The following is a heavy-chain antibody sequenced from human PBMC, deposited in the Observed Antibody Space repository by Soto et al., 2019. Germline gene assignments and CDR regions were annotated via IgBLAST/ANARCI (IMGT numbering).Heavy chain of an antibody. V-gene: IGHV5-51*01. J-gene: IGHJ6*02. CDR2: IYPGDSDT. CDR3: ARTARQAVADEVLGYYYYGMDV. CDR1: GYSFTSYW. D-gene: IGHD6-19*01. Sequence: GESLKISCKGSGYSFTSYWIGWVRQMPGKGLEWMGIIYPGDSDTRYSPSFQGQVTISADKSISTAYLQWSSLKASDTAMYYCARTARQAVADEVLGYYYYGMDVWGQGTTVTVSS.